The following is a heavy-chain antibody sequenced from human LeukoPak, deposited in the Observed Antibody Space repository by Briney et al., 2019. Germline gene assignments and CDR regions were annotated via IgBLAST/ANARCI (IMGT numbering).Heavy chain of an antibody. V-gene: IGHV1-69*01. CDR2: IIPIFGTA. D-gene: IGHD6-13*01. Sequence: ASVKVSCKASGGTFSSYAISWVRQAPGQGLEWMGGIIPIFGTANYAQKFQGRVTITADESTSTAYMGLSSLRSEDTAVYYRARSRPIAAAGTFENGGEEYYFDYWGQGTLVTVSS. CDR3: ARSRPIAAAGTFENGGEEYYFDY. CDR1: GGTFSSYA. J-gene: IGHJ4*02.